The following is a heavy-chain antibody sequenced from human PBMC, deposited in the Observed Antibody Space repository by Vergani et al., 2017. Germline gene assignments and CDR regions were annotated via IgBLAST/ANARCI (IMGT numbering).Heavy chain of an antibody. CDR1: GFSFGGYG. CDR3: FKDRGASIGFYD. J-gene: IGHJ4*02. Sequence: QVQLVESGGGVVQPGGSLRLSCAASGFSFGGYGMHWVRVRQAPGKGLEWLAYLRYDGTTKQYADSVKGRFTISRDNSKNMLYLQMDSLRPEDTAMFYCFKDRGASIGFYDWGQGTQVTVSS. D-gene: IGHD2-2*01. V-gene: IGHV3-30*02. CDR2: LRYDGTTK.